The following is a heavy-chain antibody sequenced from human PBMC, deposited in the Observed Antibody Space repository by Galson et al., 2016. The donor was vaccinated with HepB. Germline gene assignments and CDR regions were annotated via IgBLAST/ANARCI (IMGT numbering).Heavy chain of an antibody. CDR1: GITFNTYN. CDR2: ISTSSSPI. D-gene: IGHD1-7*01. J-gene: IGHJ4*02. V-gene: IGHV3-21*01. Sequence: SLRLSCAASGITFNTYNMVWVRQAPGKGLEWVSYISTSSSPISYRDSVKGRFTISRDNTKNSLYLQLNSLRAEDTAVYCCARIIKTGTTSHFDYWGQGTLVTASS. CDR3: ARIIKTGTTSHFDY.